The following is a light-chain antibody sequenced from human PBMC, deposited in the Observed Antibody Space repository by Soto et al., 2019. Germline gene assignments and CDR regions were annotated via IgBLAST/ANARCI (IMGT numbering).Light chain of an antibody. V-gene: IGKV3-15*01. CDR1: QSVSKN. CDR3: QQYNNWLLT. Sequence: EIVMTQSPATLSVSPGERATLSCRASQSVSKNVAWYQQKPGQAPRLLIHDASTRDTGISVRFSGSGSGTEFTLTISSLQSEDFAVYYCQQYNNWLLTFGQGTKVEIK. J-gene: IGKJ1*01. CDR2: DAS.